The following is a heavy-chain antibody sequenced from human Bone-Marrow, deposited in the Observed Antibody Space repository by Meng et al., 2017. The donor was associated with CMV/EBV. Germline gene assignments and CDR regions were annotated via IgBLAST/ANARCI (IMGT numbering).Heavy chain of an antibody. J-gene: IGHJ6*02. CDR2: ISAYNGNT. Sequence: ASVKVSCKASGYTFTKYGINWVRQAPGQGLEWMGWISAYNGNTSNAQKFQGRVTMTRNTSISTAYMELSSLRSEDTAVYYCASPNYYGDGMDVWGQGTTVTVSS. CDR1: GYTFTKYG. D-gene: IGHD3-10*01. V-gene: IGHV1-8*01. CDR3: ASPNYYGDGMDV.